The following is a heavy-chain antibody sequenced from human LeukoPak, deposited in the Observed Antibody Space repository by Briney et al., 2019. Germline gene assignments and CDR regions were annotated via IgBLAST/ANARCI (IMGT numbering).Heavy chain of an antibody. CDR1: GFTFSSYA. CDR3: AEDAVIQLWLRYFDY. Sequence: PGGSLRLSCAASGFTFSSYAMSWVRQAPGKGLEWVSAISGSGGSTYYADSVKGRFTISRDNSKNTLYLQMNSLRAEDTAVYYCAEDAVIQLWLRYFDYWGQGTLVTVSS. CDR2: ISGSGGST. J-gene: IGHJ4*02. D-gene: IGHD5-18*01. V-gene: IGHV3-23*01.